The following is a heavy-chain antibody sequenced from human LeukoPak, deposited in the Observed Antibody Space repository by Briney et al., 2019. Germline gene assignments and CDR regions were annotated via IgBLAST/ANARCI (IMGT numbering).Heavy chain of an antibody. CDR1: GFPFSSYG. D-gene: IGHD6-13*01. V-gene: IGHV3-30*02. J-gene: IGHJ6*02. Sequence: PGGSLRLSCAASGFPFSSYGMHWVRQAPGKGLEWVSFISYDGANKYYADSVKGRFTISRDNSKNTLYLQMSRLRGGDDTAMYFCAKDSSSSNYYYGLDVWGQGTTVTVSS. CDR3: AKDSSSSNYYYGLDV. CDR2: ISYDGANK.